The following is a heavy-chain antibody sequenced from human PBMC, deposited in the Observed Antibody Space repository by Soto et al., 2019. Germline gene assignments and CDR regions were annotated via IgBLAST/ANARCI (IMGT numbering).Heavy chain of an antibody. CDR2: IYSGGST. J-gene: IGHJ6*02. CDR1: GFTVSSNY. Sequence: GGSLRLSCAASGFTVSSNYMSWVRQAPGKGLEWVSVIYSGGSTYYADSVKGRFTISRDNSKNTLYLQMNSLRAEDTAVYYCARDPRYYDSSGYYYYYYGMDVWGQGTTVTVS. V-gene: IGHV3-53*01. CDR3: ARDPRYYDSSGYYYYYYGMDV. D-gene: IGHD3-22*01.